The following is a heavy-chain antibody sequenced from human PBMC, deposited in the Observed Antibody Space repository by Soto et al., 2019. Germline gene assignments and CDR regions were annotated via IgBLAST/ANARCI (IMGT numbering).Heavy chain of an antibody. V-gene: IGHV1-2*02. Sequence: GASVKVSCKASGYTFTSYGISWVRQAPGQGLEWMGWINPNSGGTNYAQKFQGRVTMTRDTSISTAYMELTRLRSDDTAVYYCASPYSSSPNYYYYYGMDVWGQGTTVTVSS. CDR3: ASPYSSSPNYYYYYGMDV. CDR2: INPNSGGT. D-gene: IGHD6-13*01. CDR1: GYTFTSYG. J-gene: IGHJ6*02.